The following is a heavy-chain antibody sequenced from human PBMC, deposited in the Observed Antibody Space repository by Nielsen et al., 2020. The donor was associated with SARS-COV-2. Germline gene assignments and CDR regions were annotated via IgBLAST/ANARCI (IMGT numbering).Heavy chain of an antibody. J-gene: IGHJ4*02. Sequence: SETLSLTCTVSGGSISSGDYYWSWIRQPPGRGLEWIGYIYYSGSTYYNPSLKSRVTISVDTSKNQFSLKLSSVTAADTAVYYCARHDYGDYVDYWGQGTLVTVSS. CDR1: GGSISSGDYY. CDR2: IYYSGST. D-gene: IGHD4-17*01. V-gene: IGHV4-30-4*01. CDR3: ARHDYGDYVDY.